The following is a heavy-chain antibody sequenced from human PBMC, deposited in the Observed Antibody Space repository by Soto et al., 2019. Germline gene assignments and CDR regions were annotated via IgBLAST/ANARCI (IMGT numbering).Heavy chain of an antibody. CDR1: GFTFSSYA. CDR3: ARGYSYYDILAGYYSPDY. Sequence: GGSLRLSCAASGFTFSSYAMHWVRQAPGKGLEWVAVISYDGSNKYYADSVKGRFTISRDNSKNTLYLQMNSLRAGDTAVYYCARGYSYYDILAGYYSPDYWGQGTLVTVFS. CDR2: ISYDGSNK. J-gene: IGHJ4*02. V-gene: IGHV3-30-3*01. D-gene: IGHD3-9*01.